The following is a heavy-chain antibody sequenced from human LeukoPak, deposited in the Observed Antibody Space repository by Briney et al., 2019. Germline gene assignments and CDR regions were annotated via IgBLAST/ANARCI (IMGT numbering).Heavy chain of an antibody. D-gene: IGHD5-18*01. CDR3: AKDGGRGYSYGFDY. V-gene: IGHV3-23*01. CDR1: EFTFRSYG. J-gene: IGHJ4*02. CDR2: ISGSDGNT. Sequence: PGGSLRLSCASSEFTFRSYGLSWVRQAPGKGLEWVSGISGSDGNTYYADSVKGRFTISRDISKNTLYLQMNSLRAEDTAVYYCAKDGGRGYSYGFDYWGQGTLVTVSS.